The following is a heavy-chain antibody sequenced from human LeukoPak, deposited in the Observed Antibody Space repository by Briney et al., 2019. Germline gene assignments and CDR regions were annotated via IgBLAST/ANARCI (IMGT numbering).Heavy chain of an antibody. J-gene: IGHJ5*02. CDR2: INYGGNT. D-gene: IGHD1-26*01. Sequence: SETLSLTCIVSGGSVSTYYWSWIRQPPGKGLDWIGYINYGGNTQYNPSLKSRVTISVDTSKNQFSLKLSSVTAADTAAYYCAGTTNAWFDPWGQGTLVTVSS. CDR1: GGSVSTYY. CDR3: AGTTNAWFDP. V-gene: IGHV4-59*02.